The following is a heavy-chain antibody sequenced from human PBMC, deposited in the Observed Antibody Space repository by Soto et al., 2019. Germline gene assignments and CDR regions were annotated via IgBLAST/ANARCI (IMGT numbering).Heavy chain of an antibody. J-gene: IGHJ3*01. D-gene: IGHD2-21*01. CDR3: VREYCAGGACSDAFDL. V-gene: IGHV3-48*03. CDR1: GFTFSRFE. CDR2: ISSSGSTA. Sequence: HPGGSLRLSCAASGFTFSRFELHWVRQAPGKGLEWISYISSSGSTAYYASSVEGRFTISRDNANNSVYLQMDSLRAEDTAVYFCVREYCAGGACSDAFDLWGQGTLVTVSS.